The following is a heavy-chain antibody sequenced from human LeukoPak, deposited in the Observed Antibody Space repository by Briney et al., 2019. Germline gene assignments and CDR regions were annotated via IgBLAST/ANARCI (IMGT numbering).Heavy chain of an antibody. CDR1: GFTFSSYA. Sequence: PGGSLRLSCAASGFTFSSYAMSWVRQAPGKGLEWVSAISGSGGSTYYADSVKGRFTISRDNSKNTLYLQMNSLRAEDTAVYYCEKDRGCSSTSCYAGQFDYWGQGTLVTVSS. J-gene: IGHJ4*02. CDR2: ISGSGGST. CDR3: EKDRGCSSTSCYAGQFDY. D-gene: IGHD2-2*01. V-gene: IGHV3-23*01.